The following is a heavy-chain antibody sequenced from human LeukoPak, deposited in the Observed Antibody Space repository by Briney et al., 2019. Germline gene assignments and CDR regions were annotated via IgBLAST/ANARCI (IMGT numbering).Heavy chain of an antibody. CDR1: GGSISSYY. Sequence: PSETLSLTCTVSGGSISSYYWSWIRRPPGKGLEWIGYIYYSGSTNYNPSLKSRVTISVDTSKNQFSLKLSSVTAADTAVYYCAIDYGGNSYYYYYMDVWGKGTTVTVSS. CDR2: IYYSGST. V-gene: IGHV4-59*01. J-gene: IGHJ6*03. D-gene: IGHD4-23*01. CDR3: AIDYGGNSYYYYYMDV.